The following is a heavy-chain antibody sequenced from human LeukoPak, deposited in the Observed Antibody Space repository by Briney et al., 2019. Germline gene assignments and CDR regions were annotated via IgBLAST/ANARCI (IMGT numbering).Heavy chain of an antibody. CDR1: GFTFNSYA. CDR2: TSYDGGNK. V-gene: IGHV3-30-3*01. Sequence: GVPLTLFCAAWGFTFNSYAMQWVRQAPGRGREWVTITSYDGGNKCDPDSVKGRFTISRDNSKNTLYVQMNSLRAEDTAVYYCARDIGRFGELSPIDYWGQGTLVTVS. CDR3: ARDIGRFGELSPIDY. D-gene: IGHD3-10*01. J-gene: IGHJ4*02.